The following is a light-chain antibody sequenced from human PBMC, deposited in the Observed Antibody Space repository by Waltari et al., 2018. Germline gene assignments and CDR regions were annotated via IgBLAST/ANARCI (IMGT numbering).Light chain of an antibody. CDR1: QSISNW. CDR2: KAS. V-gene: IGKV1-5*03. Sequence: DIQMTQSPSTLSASVGDRVTITCRASQSISNWLAWYQQKPGKAPKLLIYKASNLESGVPSRFSGSGSGTELTLTISSLQPDDFATYYCQQYDNYWTFGQGTKVEI. J-gene: IGKJ1*01. CDR3: QQYDNYWT.